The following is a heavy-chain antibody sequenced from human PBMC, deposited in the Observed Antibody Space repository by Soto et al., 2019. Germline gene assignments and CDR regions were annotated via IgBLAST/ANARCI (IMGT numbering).Heavy chain of an antibody. CDR1: GYTFTSYA. CDR2: INAGNGNT. Sequence: QVQLVQSGAEVKKPGASVKVSCKASGYTFTSYAMHWVRQAPGQRLEWMGWINAGNGNTKYSQKFQGRVTITRDTSASTAYMELSSLRSEDTAVYYCARDGGSYRYGDLYNCFDPWGQGTLVTVSS. D-gene: IGHD3-16*02. J-gene: IGHJ5*02. V-gene: IGHV1-3*01. CDR3: ARDGGSYRYGDLYNCFDP.